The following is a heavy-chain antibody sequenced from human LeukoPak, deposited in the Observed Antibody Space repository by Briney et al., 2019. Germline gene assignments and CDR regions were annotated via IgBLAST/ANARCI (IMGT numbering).Heavy chain of an antibody. D-gene: IGHD4-23*01. CDR2: IGSSSSSI. CDR1: GFTFNSYS. J-gene: IGHJ3*02. CDR3: ARETTVEAFDI. V-gene: IGHV3-21*01. Sequence: GGSLRLSCAASGFTFNSYSMSWVRQAPGKGLEWVSSIGSSSSSIYYADSVKGRFTISRDNAKNSLFLQMNSLRAEDTAVYYCARETTVEAFDIWGQGTMVTVSS.